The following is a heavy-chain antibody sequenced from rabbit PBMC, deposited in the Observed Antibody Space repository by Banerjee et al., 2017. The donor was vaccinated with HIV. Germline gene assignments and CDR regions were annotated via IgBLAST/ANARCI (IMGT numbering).Heavy chain of an antibody. D-gene: IGHD1-1*01. CDR1: GFSFSDRDV. CDR2: INAVTGKA. J-gene: IGHJ6*01. Sequence: QEQLVESGGGLVQPEGSLTLTCKASGFSFSDRDVMCWVRQAPGKGLEWIACINAVTGKAVYASWAKGRFTMSRTSSTTVTLQMTSLTAADTATYFCARDLVGVIGWNFYLWGPGTLVTVS. V-gene: IGHV1S45*01. CDR3: ARDLVGVIGWNFYL.